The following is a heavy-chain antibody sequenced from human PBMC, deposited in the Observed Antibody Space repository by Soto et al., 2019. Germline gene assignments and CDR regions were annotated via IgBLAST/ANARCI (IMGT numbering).Heavy chain of an antibody. J-gene: IGHJ3*02. CDR3: VKDSRLTITMIVVDRDPAAFDI. V-gene: IGHV3-64D*08. CDR1: GFTFSSYA. CDR2: ISSNGGST. D-gene: IGHD3-22*01. Sequence: GGSLRLSCSASGFTFSSYAMHWVRQAPGKGLEYVSAISSNGGSTYYADSVKGRFTISRDNSKNTLYLQMSSLRAEDTAVYYCVKDSRLTITMIVVDRDPAAFDIWGQGTMVTVSS.